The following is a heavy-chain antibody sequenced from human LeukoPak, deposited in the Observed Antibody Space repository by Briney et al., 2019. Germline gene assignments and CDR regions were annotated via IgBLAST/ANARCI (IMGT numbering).Heavy chain of an antibody. CDR3: AKPTPRITIFGVVPDYYMDV. CDR1: GFTFSSYG. V-gene: IGHV3-30*02. J-gene: IGHJ6*03. CDR2: IRYDGSNK. Sequence: GGSLRLSCAASGFTFSSYGMHWVRQAPGKGLEWVAFIRYDGSNKYYADSVKGRFTISRDNSKNTLYLQMNSLGAEDTAVYYCAKPTPRITIFGVVPDYYMDVWGKGTTVTVSS. D-gene: IGHD3-3*01.